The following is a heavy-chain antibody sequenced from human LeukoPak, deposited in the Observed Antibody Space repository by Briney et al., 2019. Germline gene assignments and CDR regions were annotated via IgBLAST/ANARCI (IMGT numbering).Heavy chain of an antibody. J-gene: IGHJ6*02. CDR2: VHYSGST. V-gene: IGHV4-59*08. CDR3: ARHGIVGATTYYNGLDV. Sequence: SETLSLTCSVSGGSISPYYWSWIRQPPGKGLEWIGHVHYSGSTNYNPSLKSRVTMSVDTSKNQFSLKLSSVTAADTAVYFCARHGIVGATTYYNGLDVWGQGTTVTVSS. D-gene: IGHD1-26*01. CDR1: GGSISPYY.